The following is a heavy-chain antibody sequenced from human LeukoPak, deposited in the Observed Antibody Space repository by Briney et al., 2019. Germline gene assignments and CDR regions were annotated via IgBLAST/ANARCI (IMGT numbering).Heavy chain of an antibody. CDR3: AKKAGNDYGDQNWFDP. Sequence: GGPLRLSCAASGFTFSAYGMHWVRQAPGKGLEWVAIIWYDGTNKYYTDSVKGRFTISRDNSKNTLYLQMNSLRAEDTAVYYCAKKAGNDYGDQNWFDPWGQGTLVTVSS. J-gene: IGHJ5*02. V-gene: IGHV3-33*06. CDR1: GFTFSAYG. D-gene: IGHD4-17*01. CDR2: IWYDGTNK.